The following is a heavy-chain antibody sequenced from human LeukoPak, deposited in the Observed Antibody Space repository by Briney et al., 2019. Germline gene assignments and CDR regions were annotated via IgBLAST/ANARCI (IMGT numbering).Heavy chain of an antibody. D-gene: IGHD3-10*01. V-gene: IGHV1-18*01. Sequence: ASVKVSCKASGYTFTSYGISWVRQAPGQGLEWMGWISAYNGNTNYAQKLQGRVTMTTDTSTSTAYMELRSLRSDDTAVYYCARDFSAGGSGSYPTYYYGMDVWGQGTTVTVSS. CDR3: ARDFSAGGSGSYPTYYYGMDV. J-gene: IGHJ6*02. CDR2: ISAYNGNT. CDR1: GYTFTSYG.